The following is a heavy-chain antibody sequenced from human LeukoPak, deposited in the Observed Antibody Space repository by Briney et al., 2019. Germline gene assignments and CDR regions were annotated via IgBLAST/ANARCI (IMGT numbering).Heavy chain of an antibody. CDR1: GFTFSSYE. J-gene: IGHJ4*02. CDR2: ISSSGSTI. D-gene: IGHD3-22*01. Sequence: PGGSLRLSCAASGFTFSSYEMNWVRQAPGKGLEWVSYISSSGSTIYYADSVKGRFTISRDNAKNSLYLQMNRLRAEDTAVYYCARDSSDDYDSSALPRHWGQGTLVTVSS. V-gene: IGHV3-48*03. CDR3: ARDSSDDYDSSALPRH.